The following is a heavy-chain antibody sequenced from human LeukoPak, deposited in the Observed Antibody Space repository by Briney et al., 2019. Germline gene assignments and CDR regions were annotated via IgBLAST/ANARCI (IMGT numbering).Heavy chain of an antibody. CDR3: ARGPPLPRSKIAAAGNGGQGHLDY. CDR1: GYTFTSYG. D-gene: IGHD6-13*01. CDR2: INPNSGGT. V-gene: IGHV1-2*02. Sequence: ASVKVSCKASGYTFTSYGISWVRQAPGQGLEWMGWINPNSGGTNYAQKFQGRVTMTRDTSISTAYMGLSRLRSDDTAVYYCARGPPLPRSKIAAAGNGGQGHLDYWGQGTLVTVSS. J-gene: IGHJ4*02.